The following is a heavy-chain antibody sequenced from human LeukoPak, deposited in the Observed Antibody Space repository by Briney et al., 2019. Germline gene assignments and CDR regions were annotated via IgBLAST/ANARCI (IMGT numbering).Heavy chain of an antibody. V-gene: IGHV3-7*01. CDR2: IKQDGSEK. CDR1: GFTFSSYW. J-gene: IGHJ6*03. D-gene: IGHD3-10*01. CDR3: AREPLHYGSVPYYMDV. Sequence: PGGSLRLSCAASGFTFSSYWMSWVRQAPGKGLEWVANIKQDGSEKYYVDSVKGRFTISRDNAKNSLYLQMNSLRAEDTAVYYCAREPLHYGSVPYYMDVWGKGTTVTISS.